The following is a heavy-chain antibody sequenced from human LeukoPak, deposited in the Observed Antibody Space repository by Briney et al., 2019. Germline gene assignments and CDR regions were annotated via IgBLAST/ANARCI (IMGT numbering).Heavy chain of an antibody. V-gene: IGHV3-23*01. J-gene: IGHJ4*02. CDR1: SGFA. CDR2: TNGRGDDT. D-gene: IGHD6-19*01. CDR3: AKGHRSSSSFFDS. Sequence: GGSLRLSCAAFSGFAMSWVRQAPGKGLEWVSATNGRGDDTYYPDFVKGRFTISRDNSNNTLYLQMNSLRAEDTAVYYCAKGHRSSSSFFDSWGQGILVTVSS.